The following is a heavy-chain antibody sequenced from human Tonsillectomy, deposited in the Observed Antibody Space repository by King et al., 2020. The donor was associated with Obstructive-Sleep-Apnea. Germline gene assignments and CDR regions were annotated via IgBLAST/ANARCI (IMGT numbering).Heavy chain of an antibody. Sequence: QLVQSGGGVVQSGSSLRLSCAASGFNFRRTAMHWVRQAPGKGLEWVAVISYDGRTDYYGDSVRGRLTVSRDNSRDTTFLQMKNLRHDDTAVYYCMRDVGYQLDFWGQGTQVTVS. D-gene: IGHD6-13*01. J-gene: IGHJ4*02. CDR1: GFNFRRTA. V-gene: IGHV3-30*03. CDR2: ISYDGRTD. CDR3: MRDVGYQLDF.